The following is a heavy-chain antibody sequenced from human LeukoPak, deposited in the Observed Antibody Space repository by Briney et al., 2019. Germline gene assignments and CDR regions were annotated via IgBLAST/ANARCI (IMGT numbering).Heavy chain of an antibody. CDR2: IYYSGST. CDR1: GGSISSSSYY. V-gene: IGHV4-39*07. J-gene: IGHJ5*02. D-gene: IGHD3-3*01. Sequence: PSETLSLTCTVSGGSISSSSYYWGWIRQPPGKGLEWIGSIYYSGSTNYNPSLKSRVTISVDTSKNQFSLKLSSVTAADTAVYYCAREWLSSGVDWFDPWGQGTLVTVSS. CDR3: AREWLSSGVDWFDP.